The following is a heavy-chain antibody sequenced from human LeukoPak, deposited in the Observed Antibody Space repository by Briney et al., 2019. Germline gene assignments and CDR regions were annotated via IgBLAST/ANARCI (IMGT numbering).Heavy chain of an antibody. D-gene: IGHD3-10*01. CDR2: INTNTGNP. J-gene: IGHJ3*02. CDR1: GYTFTTYA. V-gene: IGHV7-4-1*02. Sequence: ASVKVSCKASGYTFTTYAMNWVRQAPGQGLEWMGWINTNTGNPTYAQGFTGRFVFSLDTSVSTAYLQISSLKAEDTAVYYCARARWVGEKNFFDIWGQGTMVTVSS. CDR3: ARARWVGEKNFFDI.